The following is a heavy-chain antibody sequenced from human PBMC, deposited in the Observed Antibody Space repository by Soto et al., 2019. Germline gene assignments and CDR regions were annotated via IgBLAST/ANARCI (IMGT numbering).Heavy chain of an antibody. D-gene: IGHD6-19*01. V-gene: IGHV1-18*01. Sequence: ASVKVSCKASGYTFTSYGISWVRQAPGQGLEWMGWISAYNGNTNYAQKLQGRVTMTTDTSTSTAYMELRSLRSDDTAVYYCAGPRNSSGWYYFDYWGQGTLVTVSS. CDR3: AGPRNSSGWYYFDY. J-gene: IGHJ4*02. CDR1: GYTFTSYG. CDR2: ISAYNGNT.